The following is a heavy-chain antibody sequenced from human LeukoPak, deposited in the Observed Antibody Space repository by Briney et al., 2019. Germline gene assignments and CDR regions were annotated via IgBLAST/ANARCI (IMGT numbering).Heavy chain of an antibody. CDR2: INHSGST. CDR1: GGSFSGYY. D-gene: IGHD3-10*01. Sequence: SETLSLTCAVYGGSFSGYYWSWIRQPPGKGLEWIGEINHSGSTNYNPSLKSRVTISVDTSKNQFSLKLSSVTAADTAVYYCARGRGTRWYFDLWGRGTLVTVSS. V-gene: IGHV4-34*01. CDR3: ARGRGTRWYFDL. J-gene: IGHJ2*01.